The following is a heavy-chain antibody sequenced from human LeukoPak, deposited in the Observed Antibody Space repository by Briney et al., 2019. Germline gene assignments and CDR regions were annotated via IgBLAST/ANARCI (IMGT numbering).Heavy chain of an antibody. CDR1: GGSISSGDYY. CDR2: LYYRGST. V-gene: IGHV4-30-4*01. CDR3: ARAAFYSEYYFDY. J-gene: IGHJ4*02. Sequence: SETLSLTCTVSGGSISSGDYYWSWIRQPPGKGLEWIGYLYYRGSTYYNSSLKSRITISVDTSKNQFSLKLSSVTAADTAVYYCARAAFYSEYYFDYWGQGTLVTVSS. D-gene: IGHD6-13*01.